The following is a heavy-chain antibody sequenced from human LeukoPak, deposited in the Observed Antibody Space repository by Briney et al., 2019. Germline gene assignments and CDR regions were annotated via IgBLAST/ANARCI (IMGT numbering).Heavy chain of an antibody. J-gene: IGHJ4*02. CDR3: AKRQTYGPDYCTYAVCSPFDY. CDR1: GFTFSSYA. CDR2: ISGSGGST. Sequence: GGSLRLSCAASGFTFSSYAMSWVRQAPGKGLEWVSTISGSGGSTYYEDSVKGRFTIYRDNSKNTLYLQMNSLRADDTAVYYCAKRQTYGPDYCTYAVCSPFDYWGQGTLVTVSS. V-gene: IGHV3-23*01. D-gene: IGHD2-8*01.